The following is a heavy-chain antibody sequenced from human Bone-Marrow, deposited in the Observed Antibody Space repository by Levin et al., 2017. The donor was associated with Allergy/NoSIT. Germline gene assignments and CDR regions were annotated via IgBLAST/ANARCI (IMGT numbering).Heavy chain of an antibody. CDR1: GESVSSSGFY. J-gene: IGHJ4*02. CDR3: ARESVYYGSWSWTDC. CDR2: IYYPGNT. V-gene: IGHV4-31*02. Sequence: PSETLSLTCTVSGESVSSSGFYWTWIRQYPGKGLEWIGHIYYPGNTSYNPSLKSRVSISEDRSKNQFSLKLDSVTAADTAVYYCARESVYYGSWSWTDCWGQGTLVTVSS. D-gene: IGHD3-10*01.